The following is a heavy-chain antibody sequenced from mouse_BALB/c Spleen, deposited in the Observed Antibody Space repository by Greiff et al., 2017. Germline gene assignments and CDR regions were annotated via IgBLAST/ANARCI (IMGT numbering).Heavy chain of an antibody. CDR2: IDPSDSYT. Sequence: QVQLQQPGAELVKPGASVKLSCKASGYTFTSYWMHWVKQRPGQGLEWIGDIDPSDSYTNYNQKFKGKATLTVDKSSSTAYMQLSSLTSEDSAVYYCARFGNYGFAYWGQGTLVTVSA. CDR1: GYTFTSYW. D-gene: IGHD2-1*01. J-gene: IGHJ3*01. V-gene: IGHV1-69*02. CDR3: ARFGNYGFAY.